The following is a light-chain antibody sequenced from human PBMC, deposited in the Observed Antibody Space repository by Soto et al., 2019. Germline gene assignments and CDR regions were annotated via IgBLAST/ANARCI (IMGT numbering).Light chain of an antibody. CDR2: AAS. CDR1: QGISSY. Sequence: DIQLTQSPSFLSASVGDRVTITCRASQGISSYLAWYQQKPGIAPKLLIYAASTLQSGVPSRFSGSGSGTEFTLTISSLQPEDFASYYCQQIYDYPLTFGPGNKVDIK. J-gene: IGKJ3*01. V-gene: IGKV1-9*01. CDR3: QQIYDYPLT.